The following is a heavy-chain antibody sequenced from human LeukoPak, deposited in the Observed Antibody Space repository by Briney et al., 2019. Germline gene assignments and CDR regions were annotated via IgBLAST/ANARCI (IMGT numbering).Heavy chain of an antibody. D-gene: IGHD6-6*01. CDR1: GASITTTNFW. CDR2: IHDRGSD. J-gene: IGHJ1*01. V-gene: IGHV4-61*01. Sequence: SETLSLTCSVSGASITTTNFWWTWIRQSPGRGLEWIGYIHDRGSDKYNPALESRATLSVDTSKNQFSLKLNSVTAADTAVYYCARYGLVEFRDAFQYWGQGILVSVSS. CDR3: ARYGLVEFRDAFQY.